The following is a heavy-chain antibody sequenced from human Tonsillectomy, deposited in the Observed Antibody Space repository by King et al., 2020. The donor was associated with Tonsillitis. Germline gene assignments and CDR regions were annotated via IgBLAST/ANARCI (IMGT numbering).Heavy chain of an antibody. J-gene: IGHJ1*01. CDR1: GGSISSYY. D-gene: IGHD3-22*01. Sequence: VQLQESGPGLVKPSETLSLTCTVSGGSISSYYWNWIRQSPGKGLEWIGYIHHTGSTNYNPSLKSRVTISLDTSKNQFSLRLSSVTAADTAVYYCATTMTVLPSFQNCGQGTLVTVSS. V-gene: IGHV4-59*08. CDR2: IHHTGST. CDR3: ATTMTVLPSFQN.